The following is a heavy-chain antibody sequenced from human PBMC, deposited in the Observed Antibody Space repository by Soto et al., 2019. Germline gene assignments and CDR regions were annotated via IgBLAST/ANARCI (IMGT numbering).Heavy chain of an antibody. CDR2: ISSSGSNI. V-gene: IGHV3-11*01. Sequence: QVQLVESGGGLGKPGGSLRLSCAASGFTFSDHYMTWIRQAPGKGLEWVSYISSSGSNIYYVDSVKGRFTISRDNATSSLYLQMNSLRAEDTAVYYWARGHYGLDVWGQGTTVTVCS. CDR1: GFTFSDHY. J-gene: IGHJ6*02. CDR3: ARGHYGLDV.